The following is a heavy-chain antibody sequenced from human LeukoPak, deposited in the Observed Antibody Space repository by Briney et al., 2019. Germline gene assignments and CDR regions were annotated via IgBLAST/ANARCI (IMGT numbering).Heavy chain of an antibody. CDR2: IHDSGST. D-gene: IGHD5-24*01. J-gene: IGHJ4*02. CDR3: ARLDAAAGRYLQFFY. Sequence: PSETLSLTCTVSGGSISNYYWSWIRQSPEKGLEWIGYIHDSGSTNYIPSLKSRVTISVDTSKNQFSLKLSSVTAADTAVYYCARLDAAAGRYLQFFYWGQGTLVTVSS. V-gene: IGHV4-59*08. CDR1: GGSISNYY.